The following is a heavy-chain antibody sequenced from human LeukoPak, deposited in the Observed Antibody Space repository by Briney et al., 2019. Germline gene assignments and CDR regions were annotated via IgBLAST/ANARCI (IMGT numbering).Heavy chain of an antibody. J-gene: IGHJ4*02. CDR2: ISRNGGST. D-gene: IGHD6-19*01. Sequence: GGSLRLSCSASGFTFSSYAMHWVRQAPGKGLEYVSVISRNGGSTNYADSVKGRFTISRDNSKNTLYLQMSSLRAEDTAVYYCVKDLGGAVAGDDGGQGTLVTVS. CDR3: VKDLGGAVAGDD. CDR1: GFTFSSYA. V-gene: IGHV3-64D*09.